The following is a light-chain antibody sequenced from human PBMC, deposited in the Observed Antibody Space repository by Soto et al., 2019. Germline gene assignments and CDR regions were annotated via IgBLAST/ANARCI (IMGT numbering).Light chain of an antibody. CDR1: QSVSNNY. CDR3: QQRSNWPPWIT. CDR2: AAS. V-gene: IGKV3D-20*02. Sequence: EIVLTQSPGTLSLSPGERATLSCRASQSVSNNYLAWYQQKPGQAPRLLLYAASTRAAGVPVRFSGSGSGTDFTLTISRLEPEDFAVYYCQQRSNWPPWITFGQGTRLEIK. J-gene: IGKJ5*01.